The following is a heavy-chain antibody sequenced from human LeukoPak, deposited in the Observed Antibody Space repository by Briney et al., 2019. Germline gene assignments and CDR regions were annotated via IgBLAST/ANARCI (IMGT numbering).Heavy chain of an antibody. CDR3: AKSRIVPAARIDY. Sequence: PGGTLRLSCAASGFTFSSYGMSWVRQAPGQGLEWVSAISGSGGSTYYADSVKGRFTISRDNSKNTLYLQMNSLRAEDTAVYYCAKSRIVPAARIDYWGQGTLVTVSS. CDR1: GFTFSSYG. D-gene: IGHD2-2*01. V-gene: IGHV3-23*01. CDR2: ISGSGGST. J-gene: IGHJ4*02.